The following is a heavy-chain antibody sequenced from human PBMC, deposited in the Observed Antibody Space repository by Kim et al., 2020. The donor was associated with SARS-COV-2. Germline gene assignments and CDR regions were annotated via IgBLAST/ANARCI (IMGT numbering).Heavy chain of an antibody. J-gene: IGHJ3*02. Sequence: ASVKVSCKASGYTFTGYYMHWVRQAPGQGLEWMGWINPNSGGTNYAQKFQGRVTMTRDTSISTAYMELSRLRSDDTAVYYCARGSLGYCSSTSCDAFDIWGQGTMVTVSS. V-gene: IGHV1-2*02. CDR1: GYTFTGYY. D-gene: IGHD2-2*01. CDR3: ARGSLGYCSSTSCDAFDI. CDR2: INPNSGGT.